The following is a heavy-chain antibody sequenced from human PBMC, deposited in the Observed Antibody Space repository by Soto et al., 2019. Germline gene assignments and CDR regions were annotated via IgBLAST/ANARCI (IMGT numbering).Heavy chain of an antibody. CDR3: ASAGGLGAVAADY. CDR2: IYHSGST. Sequence: QLQLQESGSGLVKPSQTLSLTCAVSGGSISSGGYSWSWIRQPPGKGLEWIGYIYHSGSTYYNPSLKSRVTIPVASSKNQFSLKLSSVTAADTAVYYCASAGGLGAVAADYWGQGTLVTVSS. J-gene: IGHJ4*02. D-gene: IGHD6-19*01. V-gene: IGHV4-30-2*01. CDR1: GGSISSGGYS.